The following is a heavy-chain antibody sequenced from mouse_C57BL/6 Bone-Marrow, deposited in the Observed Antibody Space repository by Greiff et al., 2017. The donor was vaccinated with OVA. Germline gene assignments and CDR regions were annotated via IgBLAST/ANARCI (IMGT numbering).Heavy chain of an antibody. CDR3: ARTPACGSRKGYFDV. CDR1: GYTFTDHT. V-gene: IGHV1-78*01. D-gene: IGHD1-1*01. Sequence: VHLVESDAELVKPGASVKISCKVSGYTFTDHTIHWMKQRPEQGLEWIGYIYPRDGSTKYNEKFKGKATLTADKSSSTAYMQLNSLTSEDSAVYCCARTPACGSRKGYFDVWGTGTTVTVSS. J-gene: IGHJ1*03. CDR2: IYPRDGST.